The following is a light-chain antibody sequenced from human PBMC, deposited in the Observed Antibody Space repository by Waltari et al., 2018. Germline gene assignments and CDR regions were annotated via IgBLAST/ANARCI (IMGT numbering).Light chain of an antibody. J-gene: IGLJ2*01. CDR3: SSYTTSGTFV. CDR2: QVS. CDR1: SSDVGAYNY. Sequence: QSALPQPASVSGSPGQSITLHCTGTSSDVGAYNYVSWYQHHPGKAPKIMIYQVSNRPSGVSNRLSGSKSGNTASLTISGLQAEDEGDYYCSSYTTSGTFVFGGGTKLTVL. V-gene: IGLV2-14*01.